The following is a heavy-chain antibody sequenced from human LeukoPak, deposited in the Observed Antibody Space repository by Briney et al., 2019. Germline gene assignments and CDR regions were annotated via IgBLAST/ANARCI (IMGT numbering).Heavy chain of an antibody. D-gene: IGHD6-13*01. CDR2: INHSGST. CDR3: ARRALYVAAAEFDY. V-gene: IGHV4-34*01. Sequence: SETLSLTCAVYGGSFSGYYWSWIRQPPGKGLEWIGEINHSGSTNYNPSLKSRVTISVDKSKNQFSLKLSSVTAADTAVYYCARRALYVAAAEFDYWGQGTLVTVSS. J-gene: IGHJ4*02. CDR1: GGSFSGYY.